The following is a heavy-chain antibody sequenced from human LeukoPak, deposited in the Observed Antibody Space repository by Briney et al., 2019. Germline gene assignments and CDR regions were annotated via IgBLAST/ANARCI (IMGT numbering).Heavy chain of an antibody. CDR3: ARDPLAGSGWFDYYQHYGMDV. V-gene: IGHV3-30*04. CDR2: ISYDGSSK. D-gene: IGHD6-19*01. J-gene: IGHJ6*02. CDR1: GFTFSSYA. Sequence: GGSLRLSCAASGFTFSSYALHWVRQAPGKGLEWVAVISYDGSSKYYADSVKGRFTISRDNSKNTLYPQLNSLRGGDTAVYYCARDPLAGSGWFDYYQHYGMDVWGQGTTVTVSS.